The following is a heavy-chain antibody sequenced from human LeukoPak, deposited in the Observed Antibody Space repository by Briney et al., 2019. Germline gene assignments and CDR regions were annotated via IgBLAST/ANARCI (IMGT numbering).Heavy chain of an antibody. CDR1: GFMFSSNY. J-gene: IGHJ4*02. D-gene: IGHD3-10*01. V-gene: IGHV3-66*04. CDR3: ASHGGQSSAPFIDY. Sequence: GGSLRLSCAASGFMFSSNYMSWVRQAPGKGLEWVSLNYNGDTTSYSDSVKGRFTISRDNSKNTQYLQMNSLRVEDTAVYYCASHGGQSSAPFIDYWGQGTLVTVSS. CDR2: NYNGDTT.